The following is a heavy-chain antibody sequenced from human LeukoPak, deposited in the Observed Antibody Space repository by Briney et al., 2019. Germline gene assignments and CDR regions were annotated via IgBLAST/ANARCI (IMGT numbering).Heavy chain of an antibody. D-gene: IGHD2-15*01. CDR3: VVGGSPGY. Sequence: TGGSLRLSCAASGLAFSAYKMHWVRQAPRKGLVWVSRISNDGYTTDYADFVQGRFTASRDNTKNTWSLEMNSLRAEDTAVYYCVVGGSPGYWGQGTLVTVSS. CDR1: GLAFSAYK. V-gene: IGHV3-74*01. J-gene: IGHJ4*02. CDR2: ISNDGYTT.